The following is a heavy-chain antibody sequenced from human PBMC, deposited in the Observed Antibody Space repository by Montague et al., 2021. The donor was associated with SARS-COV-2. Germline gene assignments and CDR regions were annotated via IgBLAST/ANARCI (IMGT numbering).Heavy chain of an antibody. J-gene: IGHJ4*02. CDR3: AHSNGGSGSYLSFDY. CDR1: GFSLSTSGVG. V-gene: IGHV2-5*02. D-gene: IGHD3-10*01. Sequence: PALVKPTQTLTLTCTFSGFSLSTSGVGVGWIRQPPGKALEWLALIYGDDDKRYSPSLKSRLTITKDTSKNQVVLTMTNMDPVDTATFYCAHSNGGSGSYLSFDYWGQGTLVTVSS. CDR2: IYGDDDK.